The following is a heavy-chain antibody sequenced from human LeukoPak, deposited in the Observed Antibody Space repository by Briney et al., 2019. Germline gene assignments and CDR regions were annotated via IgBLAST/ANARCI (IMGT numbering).Heavy chain of an antibody. D-gene: IGHD3-3*01. J-gene: IGHJ5*02. CDR1: GYTFTGYY. V-gene: IGHV1-2*02. Sequence: ASVKVSCKASGYTFTGYYMHWVRQAPGQGLEWMGWINPNSGGTNYAQKSQGRVHMTRDTSISTAYMELSRLRSEDTAVYYCAREFYTIFGEADGFDPWGQGTLVTVSS. CDR3: AREFYTIFGEADGFDP. CDR2: INPNSGGT.